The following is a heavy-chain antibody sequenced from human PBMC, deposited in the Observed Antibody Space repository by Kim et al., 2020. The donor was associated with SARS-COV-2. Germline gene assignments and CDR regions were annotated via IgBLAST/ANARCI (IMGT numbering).Heavy chain of an antibody. J-gene: IGHJ4*02. Sequence: TNYNPARKSRLPKSVDTSKNQFSLNLDSVTAADTAVYFCARAGYSYGTLGYWGQGTLVTVSS. V-gene: IGHV4-34*01. CDR2: T. D-gene: IGHD5-18*01. CDR3: ARAGYSYGTLGY.